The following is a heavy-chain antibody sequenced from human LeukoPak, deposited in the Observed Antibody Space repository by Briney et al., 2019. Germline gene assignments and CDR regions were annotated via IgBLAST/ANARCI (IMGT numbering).Heavy chain of an antibody. D-gene: IGHD1-1*01. Sequence: TSETLSLTCTVSGGSISSSSYYWGWIRQPPGKGLEWIGSIYYSGSTYYNPSLKSRVTISVDTSKNQFSLKLSSVTAADTAVYYCARDRFLSRQGQLEPIDYWGQGTLVTVSS. CDR2: IYYSGST. V-gene: IGHV4-39*07. J-gene: IGHJ4*02. CDR3: ARDRFLSRQGQLEPIDY. CDR1: GGSISSSSYY.